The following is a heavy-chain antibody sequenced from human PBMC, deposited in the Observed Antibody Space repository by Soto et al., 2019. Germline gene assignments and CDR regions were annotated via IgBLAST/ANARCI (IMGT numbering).Heavy chain of an antibody. CDR1: GYTLTELS. CDR3: ATAVGGDYDFWSGYPFDY. Sequence: GASVKVSCKVSGYTLTELSMHWVRQAPGKGLEWMGGFDPEDGETIYAQKFQGRVTMTEDTSTDTAYMELSSLRSDDTAVYFCATAVGGDYDFWSGYPFDYWGQGTLVTVSS. CDR2: FDPEDGET. V-gene: IGHV1-24*01. D-gene: IGHD3-3*01. J-gene: IGHJ4*02.